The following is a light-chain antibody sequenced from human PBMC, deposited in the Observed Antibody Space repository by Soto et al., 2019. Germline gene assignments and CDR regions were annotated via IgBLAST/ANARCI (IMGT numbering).Light chain of an antibody. Sequence: QSVLTQPRSVSGSPGQSVTLSCTGTSSDGGGYNDVTWYQQYPGKAPKVMIYDVKTRPSGVPDRFSGSKSGNTASLTISGLQAEDEADYYCCSYAGDYTFVFGTGTKLTAL. CDR1: SSDGGGYND. V-gene: IGLV2-11*01. CDR2: DVK. CDR3: CSYAGDYTFV. J-gene: IGLJ1*01.